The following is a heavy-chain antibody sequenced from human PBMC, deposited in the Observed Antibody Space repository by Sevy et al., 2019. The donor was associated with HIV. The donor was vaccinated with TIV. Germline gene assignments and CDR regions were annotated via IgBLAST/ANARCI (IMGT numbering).Heavy chain of an antibody. CDR3: NRITLQGEDAFDL. J-gene: IGHJ3*01. V-gene: IGHV3-48*03. D-gene: IGHD3-10*01. CDR1: GFIFSSYE. CDR2: IGSSGSNV. Sequence: GGSLRLSCAASGFIFSSYEMSWVRQAPGKGLEWISYIGSSGSNVYHADSVKGRFTISRDNAQNSLYLQMNSLRVEDTAVYYCNRITLQGEDAFDLWGHGTMVTVSS.